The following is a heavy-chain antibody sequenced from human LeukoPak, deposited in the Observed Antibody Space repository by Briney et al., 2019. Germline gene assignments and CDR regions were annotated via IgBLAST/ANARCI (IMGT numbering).Heavy chain of an antibody. CDR3: ARQPAGSAAFDI. CDR2: THNNGDS. V-gene: IGHV4-59*08. D-gene: IGHD6-13*01. J-gene: IGHJ3*02. Sequence: TSETLSLTCTVSGASIDSYYWSWIRQPPGKGLEWIGYTHNNGDSNYNPSLKSRLTISVDTSENEVSLVLTSVTAADTALYYCARQPAGSAAFDIWAQGTMVIVS. CDR1: GASIDSYY.